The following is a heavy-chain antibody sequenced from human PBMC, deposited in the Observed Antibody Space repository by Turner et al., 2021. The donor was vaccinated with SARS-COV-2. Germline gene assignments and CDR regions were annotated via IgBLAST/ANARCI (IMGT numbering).Heavy chain of an antibody. CDR3: VREYCGGGICPGFYYFDF. V-gene: IGHV3-13*01. D-gene: IGHD2-15*01. Sequence: EVQLVESGGGLVKPGGSRRLSCAASGFTFGTYDMHWVRQPTGKSLEWVSAIGVIGDTYYSGSVKGRFTISRENARNSLYLQINSLRAEDTAVYYCVREYCGGGICPGFYYFDFWGQGTLVTVSS. CDR2: IGVIGDT. J-gene: IGHJ4*02. CDR1: GFTFGTYD.